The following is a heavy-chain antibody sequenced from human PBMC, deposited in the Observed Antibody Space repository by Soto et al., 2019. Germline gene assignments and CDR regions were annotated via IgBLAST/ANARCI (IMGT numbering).Heavy chain of an antibody. V-gene: IGHV4-30-2*01. Sequence: SETLSLTCAVSGGSISSGGYSWSWIRQPPGKGLEWIGYIYHSGSTYYNPSLKSRVTISVDRSKNQFSLKLSSVTAADTAVYYCASVRNKIDYWGQGTLVTVSS. CDR3: ASVRNKIDY. CDR2: IYHSGST. J-gene: IGHJ4*02. CDR1: GGSISSGGYS.